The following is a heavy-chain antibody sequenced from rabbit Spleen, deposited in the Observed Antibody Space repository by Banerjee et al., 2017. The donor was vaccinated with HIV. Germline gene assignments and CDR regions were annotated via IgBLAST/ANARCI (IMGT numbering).Heavy chain of an antibody. V-gene: IGHV1S45*01. Sequence: QEQLVESGGGLVKPGASLTLTCTASGFSFSSGYDISWVRQAPGKGLEWIGFIYTGNSKTYYASWAKGRFTISKTSSTTVTLQMTSLTAADTATYFCARDAGSYDYIDGYFNLWGQGTLVTVS. J-gene: IGHJ4*01. CDR2: IYTGNSKT. CDR3: ARDAGSYDYIDGYFNL. CDR1: GFSFSSGYD. D-gene: IGHD8-1*01.